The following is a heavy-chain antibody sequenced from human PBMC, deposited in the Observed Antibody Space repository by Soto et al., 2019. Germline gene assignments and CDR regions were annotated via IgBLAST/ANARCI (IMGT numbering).Heavy chain of an antibody. V-gene: IGHV1-18*01. CDR2: IRAYNGNT. CDR3: EXASGGYYYYYMXV. Sequence: ASVKVSCKASGYTFTSYGISWVRQAPGQGLEWMGWIRAYNGNTNYAQKLQGRVTMTTDTSTSTAYMELRSLRSDDTAVYYCEXASGGYYYYYMXVWGQGXXVTV. J-gene: IGHJ6*03. CDR1: GYTFTSYG. D-gene: IGHD3-10*01.